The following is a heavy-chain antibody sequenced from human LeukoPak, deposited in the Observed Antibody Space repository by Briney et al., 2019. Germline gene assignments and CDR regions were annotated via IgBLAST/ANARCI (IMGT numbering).Heavy chain of an antibody. CDR1: GFTFSSYA. Sequence: PGGSLRLSCAASGFTFSSYAMSWVRQAPGKGLEWVSAISGSGGSTYYADSVKGRSTISRDNSKNTLYLQMNSLRAEDTAVYYCAKHGYSYGYELRVDYWGQGTLVTVSS. D-gene: IGHD5-18*01. J-gene: IGHJ4*02. CDR2: ISGSGGST. CDR3: AKHGYSYGYELRVDY. V-gene: IGHV3-23*01.